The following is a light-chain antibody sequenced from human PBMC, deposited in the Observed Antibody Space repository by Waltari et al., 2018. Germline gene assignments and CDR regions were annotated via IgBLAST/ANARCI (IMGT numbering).Light chain of an antibody. CDR1: SSNIGSNI. Sequence: QSVLTQPPSASGAPGQRVTIPCSGSSSNIGSNIVNWYQQLPGTTPKLLIYRNDQRPSGVPDRVSGSKAGTSAALGISGRPSDDEADYLCASWDDSLNGRWEFGGGTKVTVI. CDR2: RND. CDR3: ASWDDSLNGRWE. V-gene: IGLV1-44*01. J-gene: IGLJ2*01.